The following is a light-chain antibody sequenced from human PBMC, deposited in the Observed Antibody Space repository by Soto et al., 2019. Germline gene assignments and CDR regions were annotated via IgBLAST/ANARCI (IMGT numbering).Light chain of an antibody. J-gene: IGKJ1*01. Sequence: EIVMTQSPATLSVSPGERATLSCRASQSVSSKLAWFQQKPGQAPSLLISGASTRAAGISDRFRGSGSGTEFTLTISSLRSEDSAIYYCQQYFEWPPMTFGQGTKVDIK. CDR3: QQYFEWPPMT. CDR2: GAS. V-gene: IGKV3-15*01. CDR1: QSVSSK.